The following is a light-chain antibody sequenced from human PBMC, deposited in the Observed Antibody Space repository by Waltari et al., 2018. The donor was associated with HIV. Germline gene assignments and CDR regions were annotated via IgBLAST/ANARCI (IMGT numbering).Light chain of an antibody. CDR2: DTS. J-gene: IGKJ1*01. Sequence: EIVLTQSPATLSLSPGEIATLSCRASQSVGSYLGWYQQKPGQAPRLLIYDTSNRATVIPARFSGSGSGTDFTLTISSLEPEDFAVYYCQQRSDWPPTFGQGTKVEIK. CDR1: QSVGSY. V-gene: IGKV3-11*01. CDR3: QQRSDWPPT.